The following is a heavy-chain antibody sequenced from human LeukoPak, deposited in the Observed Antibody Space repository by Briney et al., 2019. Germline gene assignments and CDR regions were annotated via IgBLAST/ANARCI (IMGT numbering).Heavy chain of an antibody. V-gene: IGHV4-4*07. CDR2: IYTSGST. J-gene: IGHJ1*01. CDR3: ARGRYCSGGSCYSRYFQH. Sequence: PSETLSLTCTVSGGSISSYYWSWIRQPAGKGLEWIGRIYTSGSTNYNPSLKSRVTMSVDTSKNQFSLKLSSVTAADTAVYYCARGRYCSGGSCYSRYFQHWGQGTLVTVSS. D-gene: IGHD2-15*01. CDR1: GGSISSYY.